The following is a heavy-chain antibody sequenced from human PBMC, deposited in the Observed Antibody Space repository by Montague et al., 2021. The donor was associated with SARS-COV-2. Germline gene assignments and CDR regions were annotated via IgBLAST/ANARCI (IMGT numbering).Heavy chain of an antibody. CDR2: INDSGST. CDR3: ARETSGYEYYFDV. D-gene: IGHD5-12*01. J-gene: IGHJ4*02. CDR1: GGSFSGYY. V-gene: IGHV4-34*01. Sequence: SETLSLTCGVFGGSFSGYYWSWIRQHPGMGLEWIGEINDSGSTIYKSSLQGRVSISIDTSNNQFSLKLTSVAAADTAMYFCARETSGYEYYFDVWGQGTLVTVSS.